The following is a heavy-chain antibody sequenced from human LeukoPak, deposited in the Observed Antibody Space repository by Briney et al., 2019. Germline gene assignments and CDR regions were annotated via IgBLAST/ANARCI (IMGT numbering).Heavy chain of an antibody. CDR3: ARDVGNLFGMDA. CDR1: GYTFTSYG. CDR2: ISGYNGNT. J-gene: IGHJ6*02. D-gene: IGHD1-14*01. Sequence: ASVKASCKASGYTFTSYGISWVRQAPGQGLEWMGWISGYNGNTNYAQKLQGRVTMTTDTSTSTAYMEVRSLRPDDTAVYYCARDVGNLFGMDAWGQGTTVTVSS. V-gene: IGHV1-18*01.